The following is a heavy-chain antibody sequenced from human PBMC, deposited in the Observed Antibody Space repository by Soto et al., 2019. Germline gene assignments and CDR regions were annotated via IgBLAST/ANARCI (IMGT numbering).Heavy chain of an antibody. CDR3: ARRPPYYDFWSGNWFDP. Sequence: KPSETLSVTCTFSVGSISISSYDWGWIRQPPGKGLEWIGSIYYSGSTYYNPSLKSRVTISVDTSMNQFSLKLSSVTAADTAVYYCARRPPYYDFWSGNWFDPWGQGTMVTVSS. D-gene: IGHD3-3*01. V-gene: IGHV4-39*01. CDR2: IYYSGST. J-gene: IGHJ5*02. CDR1: VGSISISSYD.